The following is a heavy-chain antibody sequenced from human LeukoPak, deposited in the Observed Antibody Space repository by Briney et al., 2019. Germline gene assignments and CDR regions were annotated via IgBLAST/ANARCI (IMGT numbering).Heavy chain of an antibody. Sequence: ASVKVSCKASGYTFTGYYVHWVRQAPGQGLEWMGWINPNSGGTNYAQKFQGRVTMTRDTSISTAYMELSRLRSDDTAVYYCARGGLVLRYFDWLPDDYWGQGTLVTVSS. D-gene: IGHD3-9*01. CDR2: INPNSGGT. CDR1: GYTFTGYY. J-gene: IGHJ4*02. CDR3: ARGGLVLRYFDWLPDDY. V-gene: IGHV1-2*02.